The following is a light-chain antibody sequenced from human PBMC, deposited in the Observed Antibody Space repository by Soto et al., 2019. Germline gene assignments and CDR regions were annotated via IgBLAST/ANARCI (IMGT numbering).Light chain of an antibody. J-gene: IGKJ1*01. Sequence: VLTQSPYTLSLSPGDIATLSCSASQTVSSNFLAWYQQRPAQAPRLLIHGASTRATGITDRFSGSMSGTDFTLIISGLEPEDFAVYYCQQYGTSPATFGQGTKVE. V-gene: IGKV3-20*01. CDR2: GAS. CDR3: QQYGTSPAT. CDR1: QTVSSNF.